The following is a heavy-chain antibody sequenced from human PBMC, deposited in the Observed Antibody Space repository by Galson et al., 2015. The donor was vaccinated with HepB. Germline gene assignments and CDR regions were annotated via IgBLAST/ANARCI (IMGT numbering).Heavy chain of an antibody. D-gene: IGHD6-13*01. V-gene: IGHV3-21*01. CDR2: ISSSSSYI. Sequence: SLRLSCAASGFTFSSYAMSWVRQAPRKGLEWVSSISSSSSYIYYADSVKGRFTISRDNAKNSLYLQMNSLRAEDTAVYYCARGVSIAAAGLDWYFDLWGRGTLVTVSS. J-gene: IGHJ2*01. CDR3: ARGVSIAAAGLDWYFDL. CDR1: GFTFSSYA.